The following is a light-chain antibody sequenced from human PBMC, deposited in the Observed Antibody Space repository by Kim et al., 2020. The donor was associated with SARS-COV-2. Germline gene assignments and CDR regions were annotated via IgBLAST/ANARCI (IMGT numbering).Light chain of an antibody. CDR2: GKN. CDR1: SLRSYY. V-gene: IGLV3-19*01. CDR3: NSRDSSGNLVV. J-gene: IGLJ2*01. Sequence: SSELTQDPAVSVALGQTVRITCQGDSLRSYYASWYQQKPGQAPVLVIYGKNNRPSGIPDRFSGSSSGNTASLTITGAXAEDEADYYCNSRDSSGNLVVFG.